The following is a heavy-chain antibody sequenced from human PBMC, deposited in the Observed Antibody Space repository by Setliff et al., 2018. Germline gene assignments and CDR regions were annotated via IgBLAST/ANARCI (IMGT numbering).Heavy chain of an antibody. CDR3: ARASRFGTIKYRGDYYMDV. D-gene: IGHD3-10*01. Sequence: ASVKVSCKASGYTFTTYAISWMRQAPGQGPEWMGWINTNTGNPSYAQGFTGRFVFSLDTSVSTAYLQISSLKAEDTALYYCARASRFGTIKYRGDYYMDVWGKGTTVTVSS. V-gene: IGHV7-4-1*02. CDR1: GYTFTTYA. CDR2: INTNTGNP. J-gene: IGHJ6*03.